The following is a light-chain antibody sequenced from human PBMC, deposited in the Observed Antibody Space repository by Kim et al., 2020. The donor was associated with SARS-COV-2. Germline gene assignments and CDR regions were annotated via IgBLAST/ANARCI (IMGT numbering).Light chain of an antibody. CDR2: DKT. J-gene: IGLJ2*01. V-gene: IGLV3-19*01. CDR3: YSRDRSASHVV. CDR1: SLTSYY. Sequence: ALGQTFNITCKGDSLTSYYANWYQQKPGQVPVLVIYDKTNRPSGIPDRFSGSSSGNTASLNISGVQAEDEADYCCYSRDRSASHVVFGGGTPLTVL.